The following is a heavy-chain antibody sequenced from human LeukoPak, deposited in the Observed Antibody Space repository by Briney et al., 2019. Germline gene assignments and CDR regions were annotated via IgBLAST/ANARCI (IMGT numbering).Heavy chain of an antibody. CDR2: IIPIFGTA. Sequence: GSSVKVSCKASGGTFSSYAISWVRQAPGQGLEWMGGIIPIFGTANYAQEFQGRVTMTADTSTSTAYMELRSLRSDDTAVYYCARDENYGIFFNVDYWGQGTLVTVSS. D-gene: IGHD4-17*01. CDR1: GGTFSSYA. J-gene: IGHJ4*02. V-gene: IGHV1-69*06. CDR3: ARDENYGIFFNVDY.